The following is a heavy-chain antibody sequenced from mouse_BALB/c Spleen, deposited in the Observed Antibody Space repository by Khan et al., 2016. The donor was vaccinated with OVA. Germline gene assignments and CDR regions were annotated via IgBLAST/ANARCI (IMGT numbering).Heavy chain of an antibody. V-gene: IGHV9-3-1*01. CDR2: LNPYTGEP. D-gene: IGHD1-2*01. CDR1: GYTFTNYG. CDR3: AREVGYRDAMDY. Sequence: QIQLVQSGPELKKPGETVKISCKASGYTFTNYGMNWVKQAPGKGLKWMGWLNPYTGEPTYADDFKGRFAFSLETSASTAYLQINNLKNEDTATYFCAREVGYRDAMDYWGQGTSVTVSS. J-gene: IGHJ4*01.